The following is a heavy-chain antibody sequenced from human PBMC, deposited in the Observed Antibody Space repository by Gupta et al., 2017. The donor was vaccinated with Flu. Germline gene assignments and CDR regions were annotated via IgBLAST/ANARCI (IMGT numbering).Heavy chain of an antibody. J-gene: IGHJ5*02. CDR2: IYTSGST. CDR3: ARALGPRFGWPQGENWFDP. D-gene: IGHD3-16*01. CDR1: GGSISSGSYY. V-gene: IGHV4-61*02. Sequence: QVQLQESGPGLVKPSQTLSLTCTVSGGSISSGSYYWSWIRQPAGKGLEWIGRIYTSGSTNYNPSLKSRVTISVDTSKNQFSLKLSSVTAADTAVYYCARALGPRFGWPQGENWFDPWGQGTLVTVSS.